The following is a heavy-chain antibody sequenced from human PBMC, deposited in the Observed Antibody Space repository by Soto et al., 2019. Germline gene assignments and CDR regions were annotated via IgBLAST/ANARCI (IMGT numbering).Heavy chain of an antibody. V-gene: IGHV3-23*01. J-gene: IGHJ3*02. CDR2: ISGDGDTT. Sequence: GGSLRLSCVASGFTSSRFGMSWVRQAPGGGLEWVSTISGDGDTTNDADSVAGRFTISRDNSKNTVYLQMNTLRVEDTAVYYCAKGGVYCSGGGCYSGAFDIWGQGTVVTVSS. CDR3: AKGGVYCSGGGCYSGAFDI. D-gene: IGHD2-8*02. CDR1: GFTSSRFG.